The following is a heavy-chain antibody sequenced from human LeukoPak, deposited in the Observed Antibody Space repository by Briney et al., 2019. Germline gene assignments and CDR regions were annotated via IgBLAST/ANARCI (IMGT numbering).Heavy chain of an antibody. CDR3: ADRSFDWFPFDY. D-gene: IGHD3-9*01. V-gene: IGHV3-21*01. Sequence: GGSLRLSCAASGFDFSTYSMSWDRQAPGKGLEWVSSITSSGTYTYYADSVKGRFTISRDNAKNSLNLQMTSLRAEDTAVYYCADRSFDWFPFDYWGQGTLVTVSP. CDR1: GFDFSTYS. CDR2: ITSSGTYT. J-gene: IGHJ4*02.